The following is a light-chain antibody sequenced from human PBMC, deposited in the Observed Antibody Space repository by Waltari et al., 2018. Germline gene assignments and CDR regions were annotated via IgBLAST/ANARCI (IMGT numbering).Light chain of an antibody. V-gene: IGKV1-17*01. CDR3: LQHNSYPRA. Sequence: DIQMTQSPSSLSASVGDTVTITRRASQAIRNNLDWFQQKPGRAPKRLIYVATSLQSGVPSRFSGSASGTEFTLTIVSLQPEDFATYFCLQHNSYPRAFGQGTRVEVK. J-gene: IGKJ1*01. CDR2: VAT. CDR1: QAIRNN.